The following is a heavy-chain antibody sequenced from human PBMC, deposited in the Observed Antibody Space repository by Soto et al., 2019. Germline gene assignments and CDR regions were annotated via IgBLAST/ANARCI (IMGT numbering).Heavy chain of an antibody. J-gene: IGHJ4*01. Sequence: EVQLVESGGGLVKPGGSLRLSCAASGFTFTNAWLNWVRQAPGKGLEWVGRIKSKTDGGTTDYAEPMKGRFAISRDDSNNMVYLQMNSLKIEDTAVYYCTTDSYSTIIIVRFDYWGHGTLVTVSS. CDR3: TTDSYSTIIIVRFDY. V-gene: IGHV3-15*07. CDR1: GFTFTNAW. CDR2: IKSKTDGGTT. D-gene: IGHD3-22*01.